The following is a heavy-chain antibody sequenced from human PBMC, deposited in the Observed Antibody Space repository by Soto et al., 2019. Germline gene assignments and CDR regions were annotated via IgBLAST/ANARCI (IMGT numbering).Heavy chain of an antibody. CDR3: ARGLNYYDSSGSRYYYYYYGMDV. CDR1: GGSFSGYY. V-gene: IGHV4-34*01. Sequence: SETLSLTCAVYGGSFSGYYWSWIRHPPGKGLEWIGEINHSGSTNYNPSLKSRVTISVDTSKNQFSLKLSSVTAADTAVYYCARGLNYYDSSGSRYYYYYYGMDVWGQGTTVTVSS. J-gene: IGHJ6*02. D-gene: IGHD3-22*01. CDR2: INHSGST.